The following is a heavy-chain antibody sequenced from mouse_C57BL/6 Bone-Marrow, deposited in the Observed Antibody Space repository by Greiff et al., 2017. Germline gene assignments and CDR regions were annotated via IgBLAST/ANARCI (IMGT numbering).Heavy chain of an antibody. V-gene: IGHV1-15*01. CDR3: DYGTPYAMDY. Sequence: VQRVESGAELVRPGASVTLSCKASGYTFTDYEMHWVKQTPVHGLEWIGAIDPETGGTAYNQKFKGKAILTADKSSSTAYMELRSLTSEDSAVYYCDYGTPYAMDYWGQGTSVTVSS. CDR1: GYTFTDYE. J-gene: IGHJ4*01. D-gene: IGHD1-1*01. CDR2: IDPETGGT.